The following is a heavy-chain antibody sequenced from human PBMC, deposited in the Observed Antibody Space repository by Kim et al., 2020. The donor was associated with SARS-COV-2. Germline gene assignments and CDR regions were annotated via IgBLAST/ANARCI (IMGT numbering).Heavy chain of an antibody. CDR1: GFTFSNYA. CDR3: AKDLRGIAVGASLGYFDY. V-gene: IGHV3-23*01. Sequence: GGSLRLSCAASGFTFSNYAMTWVRQAPGKGLEWVSSVSCNDGSTHYADSVKGRFTISRDTSRNTLSLQMKSLRAEDTAVYYCAKDLRGIAVGASLGYFDYWGQGILVTVSS. J-gene: IGHJ4*02. CDR2: VSCNDGST. D-gene: IGHD6-19*01.